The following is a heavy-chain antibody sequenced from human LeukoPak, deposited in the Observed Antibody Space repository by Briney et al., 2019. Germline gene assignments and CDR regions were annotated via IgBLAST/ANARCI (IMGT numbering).Heavy chain of an antibody. D-gene: IGHD6-19*01. J-gene: IGHJ6*03. CDR3: AGGYTSGWYPPFYYYMDV. CDR1: GGSISSRSYY. Sequence: PSETLSLTCTVSGGSISSRSYYWGWIRQPPGKGLEWIGSIYYSGSTYYNPSLKSRVTISVDTSKNQFSLKLSSVTAADTAVYYCAGGYTSGWYPPFYYYMDVWGRGTTVTVSS. CDR2: IYYSGST. V-gene: IGHV4-39*07.